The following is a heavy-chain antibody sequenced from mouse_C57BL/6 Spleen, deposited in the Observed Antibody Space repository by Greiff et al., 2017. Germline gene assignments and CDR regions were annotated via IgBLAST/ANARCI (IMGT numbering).Heavy chain of an antibody. J-gene: IGHJ4*01. CDR3: AIYYDYDGAIDY. CDR2: IYPRSGNT. V-gene: IGHV1-81*01. CDR1: GYTFTSYG. D-gene: IGHD2-4*01. Sequence: QVQLKESGAELARPGASVRLSCKASGYTFTSYGISWVKQRTGQGLEWIGEIYPRSGNTYYNEKFKGKATLTADKSSSTAYMELRSLTSEDSAVYFCAIYYDYDGAIDYWGQGTSVTVSS.